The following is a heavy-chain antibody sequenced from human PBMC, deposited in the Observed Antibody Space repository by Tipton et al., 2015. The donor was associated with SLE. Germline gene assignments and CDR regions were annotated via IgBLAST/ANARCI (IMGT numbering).Heavy chain of an antibody. Sequence: SLRLSCAASGFTFRNYGMHWVRQAPGKGLEWVAVIWYDGSKTYYAESVKGRFTISRDNAKNTLYLQMNSLRAEDTAVYYYARDVSGNLADWGQGTLVTVSS. CDR2: IWYDGSKT. J-gene: IGHJ4*02. CDR1: GFTFRNYG. V-gene: IGHV3-33*01. D-gene: IGHD4-23*01. CDR3: ARDVSGNLAD.